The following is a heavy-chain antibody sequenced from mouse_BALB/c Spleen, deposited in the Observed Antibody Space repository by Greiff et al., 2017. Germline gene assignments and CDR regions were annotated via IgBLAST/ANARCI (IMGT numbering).Heavy chain of an antibody. CDR2: INPSNGGT. Sequence: VKLQESGAELVKPGASVKLSCKASGYTFTSYYMYWVKQRPGQGLEWIGEINPSNGGTNFNEKFKSKATLTVDKSSSTAYMQLSSLTSEDSAVYYCTRGGPLAYWGQGTLVTVSA. J-gene: IGHJ3*01. CDR1: GYTFTSYY. V-gene: IGHV1S81*02. CDR3: TRGGPLAY.